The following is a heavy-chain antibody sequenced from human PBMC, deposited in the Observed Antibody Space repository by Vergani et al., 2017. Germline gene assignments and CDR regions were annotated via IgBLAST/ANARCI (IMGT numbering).Heavy chain of an antibody. J-gene: IGHJ6*03. CDR2: INAYNGNT. D-gene: IGHD3/OR15-3a*01. V-gene: IGHV1-18*01. CDR3: AREGVSSDFWTGYPFYYMDV. CDR1: GYTFTKYC. Sequence: QVQLVQSGAEVKKPGASLKVSCKASGYTFTKYCISWVRQAPGQGLEWMGWINAYNGNTNYAQKFQGRVTLNKDSSTSTVSMELSSLTSDDTAVYYCAREGVSSDFWTGYPFYYMDVWGRGTPVTVSS.